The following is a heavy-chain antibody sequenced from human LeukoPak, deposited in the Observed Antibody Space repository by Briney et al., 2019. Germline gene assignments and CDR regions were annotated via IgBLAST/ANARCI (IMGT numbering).Heavy chain of an antibody. J-gene: IGHJ4*02. CDR2: IYTTGTT. CDR3: GRQGYTASYYFPDY. CDR1: SGSISSYY. Sequence: SETLSLTCTVSSGSISSYYWGWVRQPPGKGLEWIGRIYTTGTTHYNPSLKSRVTMSMDTSTNQFSLNLRSMTAADTAVYYCGRQGYTASYYFPDYWSQGTLVAVS. V-gene: IGHV4-4*07. D-gene: IGHD1-26*01.